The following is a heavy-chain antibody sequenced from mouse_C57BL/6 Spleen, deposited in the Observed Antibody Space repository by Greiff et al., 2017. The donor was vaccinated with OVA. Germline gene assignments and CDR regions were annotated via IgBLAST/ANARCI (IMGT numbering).Heavy chain of an antibody. CDR1: GFTFSDYG. V-gene: IGHV5-17*01. CDR2: ISSGSSTI. J-gene: IGHJ4*01. CDR3: ARYDGYYDAMDY. D-gene: IGHD2-3*01. Sequence: EVLLVESGGGLVKPGGSLKLSCAASGFTFSDYGMHWVRQAPEKGLEWVAYISSGSSTIYYADTVKGRFTISRDNAKNTPFLQMTSLRSEDTAMYYCARYDGYYDAMDYWGQGTSVTVSA.